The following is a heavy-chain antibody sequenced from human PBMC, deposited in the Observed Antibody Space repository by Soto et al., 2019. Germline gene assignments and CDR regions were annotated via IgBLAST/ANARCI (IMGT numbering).Heavy chain of an antibody. Sequence: PSETLSLPGAVYGGAFSGSYWSWIPKPPGKXLGWIGEFNHSGIINYNPSPKSRATISVHTSQNPLSLNLSSATAPDTALYFCGRRAGSVRVVYGNKPANWFDAWGQGTLVTVSS. CDR2: FNHSGII. CDR1: GGAFSGSY. CDR3: GRRAGSVRVVYGNKPANWFDA. J-gene: IGHJ5*02. V-gene: IGHV4-34*01. D-gene: IGHD1-1*01.